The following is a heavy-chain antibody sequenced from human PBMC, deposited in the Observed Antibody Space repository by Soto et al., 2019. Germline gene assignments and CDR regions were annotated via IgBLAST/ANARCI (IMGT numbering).Heavy chain of an antibody. CDR3: ASRVPRGRPLEY. D-gene: IGHD1-1*01. J-gene: IGHJ4*02. CDR2: IIPILGIA. CDR1: GGTFSSYT. V-gene: IGHV1-69*02. Sequence: QVQLVQSGAEVKKPGSSVKVSCKASGGTFSSYTISWVRQAPGQGLEWMGRIIPILGIANYAQKFQGRVTITADKSTSTAYMELSSLRSEDTAVYYCASRVPRGRPLEYWGQGTLVTVSS.